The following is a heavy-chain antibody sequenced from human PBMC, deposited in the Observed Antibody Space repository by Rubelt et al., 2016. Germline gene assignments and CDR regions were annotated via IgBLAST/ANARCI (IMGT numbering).Heavy chain of an antibody. D-gene: IGHD5-12*01. CDR3: SRLMGYSTIDY. Sequence: EVQLVQSGAEVKKPGESLKISCKGSGYRFTNYWIGWVRQMPGKGLEWMGLIHPGDSATRYSPSVQVQVTISADKSINTAYLQWSSLKASDTAIYYCSRLMGYSTIDYWGQGTLVTVSS. CDR1: GYRFTNYW. V-gene: IGHV5-51*01. J-gene: IGHJ4*02. CDR2: IHPGDSAT.